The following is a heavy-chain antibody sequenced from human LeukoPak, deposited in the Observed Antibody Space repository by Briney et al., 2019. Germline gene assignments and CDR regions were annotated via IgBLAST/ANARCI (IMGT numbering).Heavy chain of an antibody. CDR1: GFTFSSYW. CDR2: IRYDGSDK. Sequence: GGSLRLSCAASGFTFSSYWMSWVRQAPGKGLEWVAFIRYDGSDKYYADSVKGRFTISRDNSKNTLYLQMNSLRAEDTAVYYCAKDVGFLSPGDYVVDYWGQGTLVTVSS. D-gene: IGHD4-17*01. J-gene: IGHJ4*02. CDR3: AKDVGFLSPGDYVVDY. V-gene: IGHV3-30*02.